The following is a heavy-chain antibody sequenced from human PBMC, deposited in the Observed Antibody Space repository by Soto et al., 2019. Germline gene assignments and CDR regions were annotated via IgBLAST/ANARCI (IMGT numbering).Heavy chain of an antibody. J-gene: IGHJ6*02. CDR1: GFTFSSSA. V-gene: IGHV3-23*01. CDR2: ISSSGGST. CDR3: ARTYGMDV. Sequence: WGSLRLSCAASGFTFSSSAMNFFRQSPCKWLEWVSSISSSGGSTYYPDSVKGRFTISRDNSKNTLYLQMNSLRAEDTAVYYCARTYGMDVWGQGTTVTVSS.